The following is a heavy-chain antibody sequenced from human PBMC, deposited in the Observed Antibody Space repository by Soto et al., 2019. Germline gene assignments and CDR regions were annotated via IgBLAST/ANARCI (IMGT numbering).Heavy chain of an antibody. Sequence: EVQLVESGGGLVQPGGSLRLSCAASGFTFSSYSMNWVRQAPGKGLEWVSYISSSSSTIYYADSVKGRFTNSRDNAKNSRYLQMNSLRAEDTAVYYCARADSGYAHGYYYYGMDVWGQGTTVTVSS. CDR2: ISSSSSTI. V-gene: IGHV3-48*01. J-gene: IGHJ6*02. CDR3: ARADSGYAHGYYYYGMDV. D-gene: IGHD5-12*01. CDR1: GFTFSSYS.